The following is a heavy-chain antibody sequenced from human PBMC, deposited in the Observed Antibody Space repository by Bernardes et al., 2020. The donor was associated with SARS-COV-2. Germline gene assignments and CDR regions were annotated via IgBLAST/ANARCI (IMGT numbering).Heavy chain of an antibody. CDR3: LRDEGHRRFQF. CDR1: GMTVSDDH. D-gene: IGHD3-3*01. J-gene: IGHJ4*02. CDR2: ITKDGKSI. V-gene: IGHV3-11*01. Sequence: GSLRLSCVVSGMTVSDDHINWFRQAPGKGLEWISYITKDGKSIIYSDSVKGRFTISRDSAENSVYLQMESLRADDTAVYYCLRDEGHRRFQFWGQGNLVT.